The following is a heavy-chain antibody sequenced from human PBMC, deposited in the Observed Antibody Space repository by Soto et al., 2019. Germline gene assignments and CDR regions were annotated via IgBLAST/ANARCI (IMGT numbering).Heavy chain of an antibody. D-gene: IGHD3-10*01. J-gene: IGHJ6*02. CDR2: IYYSGST. V-gene: IGHV4-31*03. CDR3: ARDHLWFGELAYYYYGMDV. CDR1: GASISGGGYS. Sequence: PSETLSLTCTVSGASISGGGYSWSWFRQHPGKGLEWIGYIYYSGSTYYNPSLKSRVTISVDTSKNQFSLKLSSVTAADTAVYYCARDHLWFGELAYYYYGMDVWGQGTTVTVSS.